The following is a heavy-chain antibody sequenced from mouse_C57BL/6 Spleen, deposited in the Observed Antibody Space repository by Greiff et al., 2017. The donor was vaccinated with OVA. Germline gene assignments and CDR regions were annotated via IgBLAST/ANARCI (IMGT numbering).Heavy chain of an antibody. Sequence: EVQLQQSGPELVKPGASVKISCKASGYTFTDYYMNWVKQSHGKSLEWIGDINPNNGGTSYNQKFKGKATLTVDKSSSTAYMELRSLTSEDSAVYYWASSSGPLLDYRGQGTTLTVSS. J-gene: IGHJ2*01. CDR1: GYTFTDYY. CDR3: ASSSGPLLDY. D-gene: IGHD3-2*02. V-gene: IGHV1-26*01. CDR2: INPNNGGT.